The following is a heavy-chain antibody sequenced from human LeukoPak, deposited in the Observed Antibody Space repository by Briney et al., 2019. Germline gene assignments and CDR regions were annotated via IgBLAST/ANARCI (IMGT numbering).Heavy chain of an antibody. V-gene: IGHV3-9*01. D-gene: IGHD6-19*01. CDR1: GFTFYDYA. Sequence: GGSLRLSCAASGFTFYDYAMHWVRQAPGKGLEWVSGISWNSGSIGYADSVKGRFTISRDNAKNSLYLQMNSLRAEDTAVYYCAKDGADSSGWYSDYWGQGTLVTVSS. J-gene: IGHJ4*02. CDR3: AKDGADSSGWYSDY. CDR2: ISWNSGSI.